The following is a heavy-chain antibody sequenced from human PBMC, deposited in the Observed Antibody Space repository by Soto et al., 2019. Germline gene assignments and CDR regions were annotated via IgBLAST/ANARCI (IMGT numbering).Heavy chain of an antibody. J-gene: IGHJ4*02. CDR1: RFSFYLSV. V-gene: IGHV3-23*01. Sequence: HGCSMELGRVASRFSFYLSVIAWVFQAPGKGLEWVSAIRSNTAITYYPDSVKGRFTISRDNSKNTLYLQMNSLRAEDTAVYYCAKDLDPGTVTYYFDYWGQGPLVTVSS. CDR2: IRSNTAIT. D-gene: IGHD4-17*01. CDR3: AKDLDPGTVTYYFDY.